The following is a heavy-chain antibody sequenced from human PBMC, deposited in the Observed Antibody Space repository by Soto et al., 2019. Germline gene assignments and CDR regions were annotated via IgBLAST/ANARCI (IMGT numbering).Heavy chain of an antibody. CDR1: GDSLPNYHW. D-gene: IGHD2-15*01. CDR2: IWHTGRP. CDR3: VRDSRTGCSSINCYMH. V-gene: IGHV4-4*02. Sequence: QLQLRESGPGLVQPSGTLSLTCDVSGDSLPNYHWWSWVREAPGKGLEWIGEIWHTGRPNYNPSLKSRVTISIDKSKNQFSLKLSSVTVADTAVYYCVRDSRTGCSSINCYMHWGQGTLVTVSS. J-gene: IGHJ4*02.